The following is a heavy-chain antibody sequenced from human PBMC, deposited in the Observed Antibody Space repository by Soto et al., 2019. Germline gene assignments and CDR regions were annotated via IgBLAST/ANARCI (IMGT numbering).Heavy chain of an antibody. CDR1: GFPFSSYA. Sequence: RLSCAASGFPFSSYAMSWVRQAPGKGLEWVSAISGSGGSTYYAGSVKGRFTISRDNSKNTLYLQMNSLRAEDTAVYYCAKDPSKRYFDWLLFDYWGQGTLVTVSS. J-gene: IGHJ4*02. CDR3: AKDPSKRYFDWLLFDY. D-gene: IGHD3-9*01. V-gene: IGHV3-23*01. CDR2: ISGSGGST.